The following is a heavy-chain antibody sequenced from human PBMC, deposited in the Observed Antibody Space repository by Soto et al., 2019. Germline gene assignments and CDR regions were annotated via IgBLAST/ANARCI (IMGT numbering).Heavy chain of an antibody. D-gene: IGHD3-3*01. V-gene: IGHV4-31*03. J-gene: IGHJ6*02. CDR1: GGSISSGGYY. Sequence: LSLTCTVSGGSISSGGYYWSWIRQHPGKGLEWIGYIYYSGSTYYNPSLKSRVTISVDTSKNQFSLKLSSVTAADTAVYYCARGKQPAAEDLLTIFGVVNNYGMDVWGQGTTVTVSS. CDR2: IYYSGST. CDR3: ARGKQPAAEDLLTIFGVVNNYGMDV.